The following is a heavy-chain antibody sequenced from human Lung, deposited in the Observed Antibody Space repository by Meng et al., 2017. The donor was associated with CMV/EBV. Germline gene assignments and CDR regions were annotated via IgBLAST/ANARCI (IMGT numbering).Heavy chain of an antibody. Sequence: ASVXVSXKASGYTFTGCYMHWVRQAPGQGLEWMGRINPNSGGTNYAQKFQGRVTMTRDTSISTAYMELSRLRSDDTAGYYCARVRYQLLPYYYYYYGIDVWXQGTXVTVSS. CDR2: INPNSGGT. V-gene: IGHV1-2*06. D-gene: IGHD2-2*01. CDR3: ARVRYQLLPYYYYYYGIDV. J-gene: IGHJ6*02. CDR1: GYTFTGCY.